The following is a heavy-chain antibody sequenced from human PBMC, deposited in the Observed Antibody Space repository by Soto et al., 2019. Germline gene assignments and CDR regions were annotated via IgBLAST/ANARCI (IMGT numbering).Heavy chain of an antibody. V-gene: IGHV4-34*01. D-gene: IGHD3-3*01. J-gene: IGHJ4*02. Sequence: SETLSLTCAVYGGSFSGYYWSWIRQPPGKGLEWIGEINHSGSTNYNPSLKSRVTISVDTSKNQFSLKLSSVTAADTAVYYCARAPRYDFWSGYYRFDYWGQGTLVTVSS. CDR3: ARAPRYDFWSGYYRFDY. CDR2: INHSGST. CDR1: GGSFSGYY.